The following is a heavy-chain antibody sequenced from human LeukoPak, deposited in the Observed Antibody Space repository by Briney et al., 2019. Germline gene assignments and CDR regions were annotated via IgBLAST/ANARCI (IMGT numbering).Heavy chain of an antibody. D-gene: IGHD1-1*01. CDR3: ARARQLERPDAFDI. CDR1: GFTLSSYS. Sequence: GGSLRLSCAASGFTLSSYSMNWVRQAPGKGLEWVSSISSSSSYIYYADSVKGRFTISRDNAKNSLYLQMNSLRAEDTAVYYCARARQLERPDAFDILGQGTMVTVSS. V-gene: IGHV3-21*01. J-gene: IGHJ3*02. CDR2: ISSSSSYI.